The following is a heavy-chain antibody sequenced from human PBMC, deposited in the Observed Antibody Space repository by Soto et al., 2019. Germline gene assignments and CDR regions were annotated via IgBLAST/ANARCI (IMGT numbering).Heavy chain of an antibody. CDR1: GFTFSSYD. CDR3: ARGRDCSSTSCYAPLDYYYYMDV. CDR2: IGTAGDT. Sequence: GGSLRLSCAASGFTFSSYDMHWVRQATGKGLEWVSAIGTAGDTYYPGSVKGRFTISRENAKNSLYLQMNSLRAGDTAVYYCARGRDCSSTSCYAPLDYYYYMDVWGKGTTVTVSS. J-gene: IGHJ6*03. D-gene: IGHD2-2*01. V-gene: IGHV3-13*01.